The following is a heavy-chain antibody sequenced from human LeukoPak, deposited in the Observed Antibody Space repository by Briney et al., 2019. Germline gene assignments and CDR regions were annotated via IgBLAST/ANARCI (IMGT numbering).Heavy chain of an antibody. CDR2: ITRSSIYT. V-gene: IGHV3-21*01. CDR1: GFTFSSYS. J-gene: IGHJ3*02. Sequence: GGSLRLSCAGSGFTFSSYSMTWVRQAPGKGLEWVSSITRSSIYTYYADSVKGRFTISRDNAKKSLYLQMNSLRTEDTAVYYCARIGYCSGGSCLIGAFDIWGQGTMVTVSS. CDR3: ARIGYCSGGSCLIGAFDI. D-gene: IGHD2-15*01.